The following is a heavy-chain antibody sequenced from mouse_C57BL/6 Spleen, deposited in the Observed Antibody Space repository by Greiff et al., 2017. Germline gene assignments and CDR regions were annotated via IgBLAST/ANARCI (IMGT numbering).Heavy chain of an antibody. CDR2: INPSSGYT. V-gene: IGHV1-4*01. Sequence: VQLQQSGAELARPGASVKMSCKASGYTFTSYTMHWVKQRPGQGLEWIGYINPSSGYTKYNQKFKDKATLTADKSASTAYMQLSSLTSEDSAVYNCITTVVATDFDYWGQGTTLTVSS. CDR3: ITTVVATDFDY. CDR1: GYTFTSYT. D-gene: IGHD1-1*01. J-gene: IGHJ2*01.